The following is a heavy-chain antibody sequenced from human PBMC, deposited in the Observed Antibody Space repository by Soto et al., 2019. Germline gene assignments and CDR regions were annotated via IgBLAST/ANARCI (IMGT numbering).Heavy chain of an antibody. J-gene: IGHJ6*02. CDR1: GGTFSSYA. CDR2: IIPIFGTA. Sequence: EASVKVSCKASGGTFSSYAISWVRQAPGQGLEWMGGIIPIFGTANYAQKFQGRVTITADESTSTAYMELSSLRSEDTAVYYCARTASERTYSSSWYHHYYYYYGMDVWGQGTTVTVSS. V-gene: IGHV1-69*13. D-gene: IGHD6-13*01. CDR3: ARTASERTYSSSWYHHYYYYYGMDV.